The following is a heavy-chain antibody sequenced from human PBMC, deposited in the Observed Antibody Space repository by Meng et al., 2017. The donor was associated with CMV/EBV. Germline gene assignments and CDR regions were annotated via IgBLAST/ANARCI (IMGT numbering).Heavy chain of an antibody. D-gene: IGHD3-22*01. V-gene: IGHV4-38-2*02. Sequence: SETLSLTCTVSGYSISSGYYWGWIRQPPGKGLEWIGSIYHSGSTYYNPSLKSRVTISVDTSKNQFSLKLSSVTAADTAVYYCARRVGNDSSGYYVDYWGQGTLVTVSS. CDR2: IYHSGST. CDR3: ARRVGNDSSGYYVDY. CDR1: GYSISSGYY. J-gene: IGHJ4*02.